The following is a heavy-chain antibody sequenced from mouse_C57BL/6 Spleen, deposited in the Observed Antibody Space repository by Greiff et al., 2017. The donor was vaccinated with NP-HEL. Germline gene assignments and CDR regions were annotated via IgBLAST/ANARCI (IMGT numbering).Heavy chain of an antibody. CDR1: GYTFTDYY. CDR2: INPNNGGT. Sequence: EVQLQQSGPELVKPGASVKISCKASGYTFTDYYMNWVKQSHGKSLEWIGDINPNNGGTSYNQQFKGKATLTVDKSSSTAYMERRSLTSEDAAVYYCARGGPSYPFDVWGTGTTVTVSS. CDR3: ARGGPSYPFDV. J-gene: IGHJ1*03. D-gene: IGHD3-3*01. V-gene: IGHV1-26*01.